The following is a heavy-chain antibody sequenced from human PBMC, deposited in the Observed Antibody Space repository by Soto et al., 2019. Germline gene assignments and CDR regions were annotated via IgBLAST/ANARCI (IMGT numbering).Heavy chain of an antibody. CDR2: IDYSGST. J-gene: IGHJ1*01. CDR3: ARGGTSSRRAVAGYFHY. CDR1: AGSVSGSSHY. D-gene: IGHD1-7*01. Sequence: SETLSLTCSVSAGSVSGSSHYWNWIRQTPGKGLEWIGYIDYSGSTNYNPSLESRVTISVDTSKTQFSLKTSSVNAADKAAYYCARGGTSSRRAVAGYFHYWGQGTQVTVS. V-gene: IGHV4-61*01.